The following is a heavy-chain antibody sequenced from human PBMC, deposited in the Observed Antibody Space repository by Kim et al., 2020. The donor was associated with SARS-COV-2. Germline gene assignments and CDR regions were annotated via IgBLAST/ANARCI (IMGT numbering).Heavy chain of an antibody. CDR3: MKGGWGWIWDH. Sequence: GGSLRLSCTTSGFTFTGYAMSWVRQAPGKGLEWVSSIDGSDGTTYYVDSVKGRFTISRDNSTHTLYLQMSTLRADDTAVYYCMKGGWGWIWDHWGQGTLV. D-gene: IGHD2-2*03. J-gene: IGHJ4*02. CDR2: IDGSDGTT. CDR1: GFTFTGYA. V-gene: IGHV3-23*01.